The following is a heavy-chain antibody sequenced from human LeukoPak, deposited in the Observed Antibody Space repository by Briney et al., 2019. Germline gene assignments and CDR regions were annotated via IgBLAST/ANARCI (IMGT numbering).Heavy chain of an antibody. D-gene: IGHD5-18*01. J-gene: IGHJ4*02. CDR2: INWIGGST. V-gene: IGHV3-20*04. CDR1: GFTFADYG. Sequence: GGSLRLSCAASGFTFADYGMSWVRQAPGKGLEWVAGINWIGGSTGYADSVKGRFTISRDNSKNTLYLQMNSLRAEDAAVYYCAKELNVDTAMAGPRGGFDYWGQGTLVTVSS. CDR3: AKELNVDTAMAGPRGGFDY.